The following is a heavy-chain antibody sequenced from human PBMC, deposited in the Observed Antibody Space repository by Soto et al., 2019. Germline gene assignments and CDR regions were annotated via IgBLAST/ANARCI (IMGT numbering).Heavy chain of an antibody. CDR1: GGSFSGYY. D-gene: IGHD6-19*01. V-gene: IGHV4-34*01. CDR2: INHSGST. CDR3: ARGIAVAGNDY. J-gene: IGHJ4*02. Sequence: SETLSLTCAVYGGSFSGYYWSWIRQPPGKGLEWIGEINHSGSTNYNPSLKSRVTISVDTSKNQFSLKLSSVTAADTAVYYCARGIAVAGNDYWGQGTLVTVSS.